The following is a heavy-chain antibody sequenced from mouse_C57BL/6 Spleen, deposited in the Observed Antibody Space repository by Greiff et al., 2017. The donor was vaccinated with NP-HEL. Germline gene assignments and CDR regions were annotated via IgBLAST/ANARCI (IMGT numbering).Heavy chain of an antibody. CDR3: ARSSPPLPWFAY. V-gene: IGHV1-66*01. CDR1: GYSFTSYY. J-gene: IGHJ3*01. Sequence: QVQLQQSGPELVKPGASVKISCKASGYSFTSYYIHWVKQRPGQGLEWIGWIYPGSGNTKYNEKFKGKATLTADTSSSTAYMQLSSLTSEDSAVYYCARSSPPLPWFAYWGQGTLVTVSA. CDR2: IYPGSGNT.